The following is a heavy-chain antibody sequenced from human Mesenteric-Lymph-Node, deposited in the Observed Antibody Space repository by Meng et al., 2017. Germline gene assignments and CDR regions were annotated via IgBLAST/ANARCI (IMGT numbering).Heavy chain of an antibody. CDR1: GFTFSSFA. CDR3: AQTFGSFDPFDY. CDR2: ISGSGGTT. J-gene: IGHJ4*01. V-gene: IGHV3-23*01. Sequence: GESLKISCAASGFTFSSFAMSWVRQAPGRGLEWVAGISGSGGTTYYVDSVRGRFTISRDNSKNTLFLQMNSLRPEDTASYYCAQTFGSFDPFDYWGHGTLVTVSS. D-gene: IGHD1-26*01.